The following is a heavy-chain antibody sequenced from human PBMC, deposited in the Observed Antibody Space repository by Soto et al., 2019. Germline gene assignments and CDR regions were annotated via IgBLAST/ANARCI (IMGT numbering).Heavy chain of an antibody. CDR2: IYWNDDK. Sequence: SGPTLVNPTQTLTLTFSVSGFSRNALLVCVGWIRQPPGKALEWLAIIYWNDDKLYSPSLKSRLTITKDTAENQVVLTMTNMDPVDTATYFCAHSPWGAAPDYWGQGTVVTVSS. CDR1: GFSRNALLVC. J-gene: IGHJ4*02. V-gene: IGHV2-5*01. CDR3: AHSPWGAAPDY. D-gene: IGHD3-16*01.